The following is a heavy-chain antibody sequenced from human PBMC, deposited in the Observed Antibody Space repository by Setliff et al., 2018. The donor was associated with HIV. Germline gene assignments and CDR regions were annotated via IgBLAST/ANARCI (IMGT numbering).Heavy chain of an antibody. CDR2: INHSGSS. CDR1: GGSFSNYY. CDR3: ARLSIFGVASKGWFDP. Sequence: PSETLSLTCAVYGGSFSNYYWSWIRQPPGKGLEWIGEINHSGSSNYNPSLKSRVTISVDTSKNQFSLNLSSVTAADTAVYYCARLSIFGVASKGWFDPWGQGTLVTVSS. J-gene: IGHJ5*02. D-gene: IGHD3-3*01. V-gene: IGHV4-34*01.